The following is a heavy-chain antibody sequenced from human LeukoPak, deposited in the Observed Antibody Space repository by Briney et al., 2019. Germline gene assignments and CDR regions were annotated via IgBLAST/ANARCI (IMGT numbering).Heavy chain of an antibody. CDR1: GGSISSGSYY. V-gene: IGHV4-61*02. J-gene: IGHJ5*02. Sequence: SETLPLTCTVSGGSISSGSYYWSWIRQPAGKGLEWIGRIYTSGSTNYNPSLKSRVTISVDTSKNQFSLKLSSVTAADTAVYYCARAPYYEGHWFDPWGQGTLVTVSS. CDR2: IYTSGST. CDR3: ARAPYYEGHWFDP. D-gene: IGHD3-3*01.